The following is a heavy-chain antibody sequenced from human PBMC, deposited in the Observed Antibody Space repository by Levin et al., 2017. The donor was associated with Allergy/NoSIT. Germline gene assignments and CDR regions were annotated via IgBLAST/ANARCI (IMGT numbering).Heavy chain of an antibody. V-gene: IGHV4-30-2*01. J-gene: IGHJ4*02. CDR3: ARVAGYSYGYYFDY. CDR2: IYLSGST. Sequence: SETLPLTCAVSGGSISSGGYSWSWIRQPPGKGLEWIGNIYLSGSTNDNPSLKSRVTMSVDRSKNQFSLKLSYVTAADTAVYYCARVAGYSYGYYFDYWGPGTLVTVSS. CDR1: GGSISSGGYS. D-gene: IGHD5-18*01.